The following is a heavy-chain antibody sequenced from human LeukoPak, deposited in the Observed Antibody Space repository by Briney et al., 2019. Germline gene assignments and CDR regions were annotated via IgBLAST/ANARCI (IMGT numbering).Heavy chain of an antibody. J-gene: IGHJ3*02. CDR3: ARDPDPFSRLSVFDI. CDR1: GDSVSRNSAA. D-gene: IGHD3-16*02. CDR2: TYYGSKWYN. Sequence: SQTLSLTCAISGDSVSRNSAAWHWIRQSPSRGLEWLGRTYYGSKWYNDYAVSVKSRITINPDTSKNQFSLQLNSVTPEDMAVYYCARDPDPFSRLSVFDIWGQGTMVTVSS. V-gene: IGHV6-1*01.